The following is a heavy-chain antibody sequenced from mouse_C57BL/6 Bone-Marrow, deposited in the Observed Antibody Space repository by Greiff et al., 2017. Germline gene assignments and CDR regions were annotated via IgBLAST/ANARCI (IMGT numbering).Heavy chain of an antibody. V-gene: IGHV5-9*01. CDR2: ISGGGGNT. J-gene: IGHJ3*01. CDR3: ARPGRVVTTRFAY. CDR1: GFTFSSYT. D-gene: IGHD2-2*01. Sequence: EVKLVESGGGLVKPGGSLKLSCAASGFTFSSYTMSWVRQTPEKRLEWVATISGGGGNTYYPDSVKGRFTISRDNAKNTLYLQMSSLRSEDTALYYGARPGRVVTTRFAYWGQGTLVTVSA.